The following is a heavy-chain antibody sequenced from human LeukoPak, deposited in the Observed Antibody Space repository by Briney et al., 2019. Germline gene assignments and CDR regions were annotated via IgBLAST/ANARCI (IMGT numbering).Heavy chain of an antibody. Sequence: GGSLRLSCAASGFTFSSYEMNWVRQAPGKGLERVSYISSSGSSIYYADSVKGRFTISRDNAKNSLYLQMNSLRAEDTAVYYCARKYCSSTSCLFDYWGQGTLVTVSS. J-gene: IGHJ4*02. V-gene: IGHV3-48*03. CDR2: ISSSGSSI. D-gene: IGHD2-2*01. CDR3: ARKYCSSTSCLFDY. CDR1: GFTFSSYE.